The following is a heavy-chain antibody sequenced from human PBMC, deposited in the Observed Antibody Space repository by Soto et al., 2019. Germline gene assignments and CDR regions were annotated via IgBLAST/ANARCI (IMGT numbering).Heavy chain of an antibody. CDR1: GFTLSMSA. D-gene: IGHD3-16*02. J-gene: IGHJ3*01. CDR3: AKDRVIIVKAGDAFAV. V-gene: IGHV3-23*01. Sequence: EVQLMESGGGLVQPGGSLRLSCASSGFTLSMSAVNWVRQAPGKGLEWVSYISDSGDRTYYADSVKGRFTISRDRSKNTLSLQIDSLRAEDTAVYYCAKDRVIIVKAGDAFAVWGQGTKVTVSS. CDR2: ISDSGDRT.